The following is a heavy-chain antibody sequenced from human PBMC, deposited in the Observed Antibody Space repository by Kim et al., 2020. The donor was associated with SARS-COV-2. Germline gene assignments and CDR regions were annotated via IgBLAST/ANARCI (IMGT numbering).Heavy chain of an antibody. Sequence: SETLSLTCTVSGGSISSSSYYWGWIRQPPGKGLEWIGSIYYSGSTYYNPSLKSRVTISVDTSKNQFSLKLSSVTAADTAVYYCAITRAVATHNDYWGQGTLVTVSS. CDR3: AITRAVATHNDY. V-gene: IGHV4-39*01. D-gene: IGHD5-12*01. CDR1: GGSISSSSYY. CDR2: IYYSGST. J-gene: IGHJ4*02.